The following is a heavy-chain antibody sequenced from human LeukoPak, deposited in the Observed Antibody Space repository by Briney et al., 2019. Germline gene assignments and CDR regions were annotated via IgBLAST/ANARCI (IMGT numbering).Heavy chain of an antibody. CDR3: AKQDYYESSGPTAFDL. D-gene: IGHD3-22*01. J-gene: IGHJ4*02. Sequence: SVKVSCKASGRTFTNYAFSWVRQAPGQGLEWMGGIIPIFGPANYSQKFQGRVTITTDESTSTANLDLSRLNYEDTAVYYCAKQDYYESSGPTAFDLWGQGTLVTVSS. CDR2: IIPIFGPA. CDR1: GRTFTNYA. V-gene: IGHV1-69*05.